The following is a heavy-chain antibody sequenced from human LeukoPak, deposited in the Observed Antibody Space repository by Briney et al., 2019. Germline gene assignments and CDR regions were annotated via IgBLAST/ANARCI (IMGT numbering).Heavy chain of an antibody. V-gene: IGHV1-69*05. Sequence: SVKVSCRASGGTFNSYAINWVRQAPGQGLEWMGRIIPIFGTTNYAQKFQGRVSITTDESTSTAYMELGSLRSEDTAVYYCARDDDYWGQGTLVTVSS. J-gene: IGHJ4*02. CDR2: IIPIFGTT. CDR3: ARDDDY. CDR1: GGTFNSYA.